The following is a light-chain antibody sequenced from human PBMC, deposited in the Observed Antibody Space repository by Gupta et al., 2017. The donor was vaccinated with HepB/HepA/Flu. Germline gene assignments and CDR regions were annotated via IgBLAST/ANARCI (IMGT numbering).Light chain of an antibody. J-gene: IGKJ4*01. CDR2: DSS. Sequence: IVLTQSPDTLSLSPGERATLSCRASQRVSQYLAWYEQRPGQAPRLLSYDSSRGATGVPGRFSGSGSGTDFTLTISGLEPEDSALYFCQHRGYWPITVGGGTMVDIK. CDR3: QHRGYWPIT. CDR1: QRVSQY. V-gene: IGKV3-11*01.